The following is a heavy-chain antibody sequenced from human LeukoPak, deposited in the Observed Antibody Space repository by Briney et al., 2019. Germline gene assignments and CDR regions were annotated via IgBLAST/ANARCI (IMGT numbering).Heavy chain of an antibody. D-gene: IGHD2-2*01. CDR2: ISAYNGNT. CDR1: GYTFTSYG. V-gene: IGHV1-18*01. J-gene: IGHJ4*02. Sequence: GASVKVSCKASGYTFTSYGISWVRQAPGQGLEWMGWISAYNGNTNYAQRLQGRVTMTTDTSTSTAYMELRSLRSDDTAVYYCARDSVVVPAAMYEGFDYWGQGTLVTVSS. CDR3: ARDSVVVPAAMYEGFDY.